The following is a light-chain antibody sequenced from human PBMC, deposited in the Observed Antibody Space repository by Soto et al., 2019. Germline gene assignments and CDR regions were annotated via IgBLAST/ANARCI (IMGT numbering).Light chain of an antibody. Sequence: QSVLTQPASVPGSPGQSITISCTGTSSDVGGYDYVSWYQLHPGKAPKLMVFEVNNRPSGVSYRFSGSKSGNTASLTISGLQAEDEADYFCSSYSISTAYLFGTGTKVTVL. J-gene: IGLJ1*01. CDR2: EVN. CDR1: SSDVGGYDY. V-gene: IGLV2-14*01. CDR3: SSYSISTAYL.